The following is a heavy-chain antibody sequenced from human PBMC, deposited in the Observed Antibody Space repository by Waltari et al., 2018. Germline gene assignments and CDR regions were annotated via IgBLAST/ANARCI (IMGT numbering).Heavy chain of an antibody. J-gene: IGHJ5*02. CDR3: ARGQSTRGSYGWFDP. V-gene: IGHV4-4*07. CDR2: IYTTGRT. D-gene: IGHD1-26*01. Sequence: QVQLQESGPGLVKPSETLSLTCTISGGSIRSHSCSWLRQPAGKGLEWIGRIYTTGRTNFNPSLKSRVTMSIDTSKNQFSLNLSSVTAADTAVYYCARGQSTRGSYGWFDPWGQGTLVTVSS. CDR1: GGSIRSHS.